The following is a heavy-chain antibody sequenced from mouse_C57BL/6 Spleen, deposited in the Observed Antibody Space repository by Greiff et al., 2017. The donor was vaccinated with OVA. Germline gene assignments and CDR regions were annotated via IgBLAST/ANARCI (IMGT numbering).Heavy chain of an antibody. CDR3: ARGDSGDAMDY. CDR1: GYTFTDYY. J-gene: IGHJ4*01. Sequence: QVQLQQSGAELVRPGASVKLSCKASGYTFTDYYINWVKQRPGQGLEWIARIYPGSGNTYYNEKFKGKATLTVEKSSSTAYMQLSSLTSEDSAVYFCARGDSGDAMDYWGQGTSVTVSS. D-gene: IGHD3-1*01. CDR2: IYPGSGNT. V-gene: IGHV1-76*01.